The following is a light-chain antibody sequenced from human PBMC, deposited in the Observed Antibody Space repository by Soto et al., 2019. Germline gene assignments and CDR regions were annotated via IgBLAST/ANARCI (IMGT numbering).Light chain of an antibody. CDR1: QSVSSN. Sequence: IGMTQSQATLSVSPGERATLSCRASQSVSSNLAWYQQKPGQAPRLLIYGASTRATGIPARFSGSGSGTEFTLTISSLQSEDFAVYYCQQYNDWPRTFGQGTKVDI. V-gene: IGKV3-15*01. CDR2: GAS. J-gene: IGKJ1*01. CDR3: QQYNDWPRT.